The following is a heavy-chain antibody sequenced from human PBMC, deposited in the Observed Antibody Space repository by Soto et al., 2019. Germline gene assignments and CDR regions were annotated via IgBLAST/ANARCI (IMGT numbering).Heavy chain of an antibody. J-gene: IGHJ6*03. D-gene: IGHD4-4*01. CDR3: ARDGIYSNYASHFFYMDV. CDR1: GFDFSTYS. CDR2: ISRSSTTM. V-gene: IGHV3-48*01. Sequence: GSLRLSCAASGFDFSTYSINWVRQAPGKGLEWVSYISRSSTTMYFADSLKGRFTISRDNAKNSVFLQMSSLRAEDTGVYYCARDGIYSNYASHFFYMDVWGKGTTVTVSS.